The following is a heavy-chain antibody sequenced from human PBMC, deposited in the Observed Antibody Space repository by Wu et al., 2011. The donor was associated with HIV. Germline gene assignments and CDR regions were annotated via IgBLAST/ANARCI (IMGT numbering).Heavy chain of an antibody. CDR1: GYSFNDYL. D-gene: IGHD2-15*01. V-gene: IGHV1-2*02. CDR2: MYPNTGDT. J-gene: IGHJ4*02. CDR3: VRGRPVVVVALTGHPFDF. Sequence: QVQLVQSGAEVKKPGASVKVACKASGYSFNDYLIHWIRQAPGQGLEWVGWMYPNTGDTNYAQKSQDRVTMTRDTSINTAYMELSSLRYDDTAVYYCVRGRPVVVVALTGHPFDFWGQGTLVTVSS.